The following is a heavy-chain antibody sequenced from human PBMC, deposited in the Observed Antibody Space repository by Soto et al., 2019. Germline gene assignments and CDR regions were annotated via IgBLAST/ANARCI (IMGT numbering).Heavy chain of an antibody. Sequence: SESMSLTCTVSGVSISSSNYHCGWTRQPPGKGLEWTGSIYYTGTTHYKPSLKSRITASADTSKLQFSLRRCYVIAADTAVYYCARHKFHSHSSGTYLDYWGQGTMVTVSS. D-gene: IGHD3-10*01. J-gene: IGHJ4*01. CDR3: ARHKFHSHSSGTYLDY. V-gene: IGHV4-39*01. CDR1: GVSISSSNYH. CDR2: IYYTGTT.